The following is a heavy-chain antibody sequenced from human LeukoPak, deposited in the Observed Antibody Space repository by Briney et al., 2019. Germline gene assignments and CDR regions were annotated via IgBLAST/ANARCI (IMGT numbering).Heavy chain of an antibody. Sequence: GSLRLSCAASGFTFSSYGMHWVRQAPGKGLEWVAVIWYDGSNKYYADSVKGRFTISRDNSKNTLYLQMNSLRAEDTAVYYCARDLGYCSSTSCSGFDYWGQGTLVTVSS. CDR3: ARDLGYCSSTSCSGFDY. D-gene: IGHD2-2*03. CDR2: IWYDGSNK. CDR1: GFTFSSYG. V-gene: IGHV3-33*01. J-gene: IGHJ4*02.